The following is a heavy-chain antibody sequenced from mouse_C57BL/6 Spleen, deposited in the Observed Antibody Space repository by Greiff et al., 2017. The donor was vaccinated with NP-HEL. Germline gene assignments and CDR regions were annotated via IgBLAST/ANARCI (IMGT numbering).Heavy chain of an antibody. J-gene: IGHJ4*01. Sequence: QVQLQQPGAELVKPGASVKLSCKASGYTFTSYWMQWVKQRPGQGLEWIGEIDPSDSYTNYNQKFKGKATLTVDTSSSTAYMQLSSLTSEDSAVYYCARWLSAMDYWGQGTSVTVSS. D-gene: IGHD2-2*01. V-gene: IGHV1-50*01. CDR3: ARWLSAMDY. CDR1: GYTFTSYW. CDR2: IDPSDSYT.